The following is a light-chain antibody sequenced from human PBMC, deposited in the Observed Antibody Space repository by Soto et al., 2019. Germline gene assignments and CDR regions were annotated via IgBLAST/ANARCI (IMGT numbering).Light chain of an antibody. CDR2: EAS. Sequence: QSALTQPPSVSGSPGQSVTISCTGTSTDFVSYNRVSWYQQPPGTAPKLIIYEASNRPSGVPDRFSGSKSGNTASLTISGLQAADEADYYCSLYISDNRSYVFGTGTKVTVL. CDR1: STDFVSYNR. CDR3: SLYISDNRSYV. V-gene: IGLV2-18*01. J-gene: IGLJ1*01.